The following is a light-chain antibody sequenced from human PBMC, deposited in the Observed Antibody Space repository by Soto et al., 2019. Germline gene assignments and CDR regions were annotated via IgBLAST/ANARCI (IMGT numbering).Light chain of an antibody. J-gene: IGLJ2*01. CDR2: DNN. Sequence: QLVLTQPPSASGTPGQRVTISCSGSSSNIGRNYVYWYQQVPGTAPKLLIYDNNQRPSGVPDRFSVSKSGTSASLAITGLRSEDEADYYCAGWDDSLSGPIIGGGTKLTVL. CDR1: SSNIGRNY. CDR3: AGWDDSLSGPI. V-gene: IGLV1-47*01.